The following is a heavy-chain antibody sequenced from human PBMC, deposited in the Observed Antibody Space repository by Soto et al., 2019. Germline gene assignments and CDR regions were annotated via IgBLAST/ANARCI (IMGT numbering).Heavy chain of an antibody. V-gene: IGHV1-18*01. D-gene: IGHD5-12*01. CDR2: ISAYSGKT. CDR3: ATVANLPHRHYGMDV. J-gene: IGHJ6*02. Sequence: ASVKVSCKTSGYTFTTYGISWVRQAPGQGLEWVGWISAYSGKTHYAQKFQGKVTMTTDTSTNTAYLELSSLRSEDTAVYYCATVANLPHRHYGMDVWGQGTTVTVSS. CDR1: GYTFTTYG.